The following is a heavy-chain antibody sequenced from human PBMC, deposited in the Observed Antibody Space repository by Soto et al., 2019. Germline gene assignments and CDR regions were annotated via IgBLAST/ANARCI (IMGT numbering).Heavy chain of an antibody. Sequence: GASVKVSCKVSGYTLTELSMHWVRQAPGKGLEWMGGFDPEDGETIYAQKFQGRVTMTEDTSTDTAYMELSSLRSEDTAVYYCATDGWRDAVTGKLGYWGQGTLVTVSS. D-gene: IGHD2-21*02. CDR2: FDPEDGET. J-gene: IGHJ4*02. CDR3: ATDGWRDAVTGKLGY. CDR1: GYTLTELS. V-gene: IGHV1-24*01.